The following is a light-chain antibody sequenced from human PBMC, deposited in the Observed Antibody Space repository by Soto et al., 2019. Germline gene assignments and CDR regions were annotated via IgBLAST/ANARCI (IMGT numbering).Light chain of an antibody. CDR3: QQYDSYSRT. CDR1: QSISSW. V-gene: IGKV1-5*03. J-gene: IGKJ5*01. CDR2: KAS. Sequence: DIQMTQSPSTLSASVVDRVTITCRASQSISSWLVWYQQKPGKAPKLLIYKASTLESGVPSRFSGSGSGTEFTLTISSLQPDDFATYYCQQYDSYSRTFGQGTRLEI.